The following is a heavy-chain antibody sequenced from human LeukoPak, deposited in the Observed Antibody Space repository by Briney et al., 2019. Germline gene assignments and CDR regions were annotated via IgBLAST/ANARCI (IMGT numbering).Heavy chain of an antibody. Sequence: SGGSLRLSCAASGFTFSSYWMSWVRQAPGKGLEWVANIKQDGSEKYYVDSVKGRFTISRDNAKNSLYLQMNSLRAEDTALYYCAKAHGYRGYSYGYFDYWGQGTLVTVSS. V-gene: IGHV3-7*03. CDR3: AKAHGYRGYSYGYFDY. CDR2: IKQDGSEK. CDR1: GFTFSSYW. J-gene: IGHJ4*02. D-gene: IGHD5-18*01.